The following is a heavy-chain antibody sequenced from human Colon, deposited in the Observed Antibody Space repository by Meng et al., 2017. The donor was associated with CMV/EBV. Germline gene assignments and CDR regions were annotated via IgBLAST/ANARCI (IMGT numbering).Heavy chain of an antibody. CDR1: GYTCSYYY. CDR3: VRSSGWSLFDY. D-gene: IGHD6-19*01. Sequence: VWLLQRGGGGREPGASVKVSCKTSGYTCSYYYMHWVRQAPGQGLEWMGWIRSDGSATNYAQKFRGRVTMTRDASVSTAYMELSGLTSDDTAVYFCVRSSGWSLFDYWGPGALVTVSS. J-gene: IGHJ4*02. V-gene: IGHV1-2*02. CDR2: IRSDGSAT.